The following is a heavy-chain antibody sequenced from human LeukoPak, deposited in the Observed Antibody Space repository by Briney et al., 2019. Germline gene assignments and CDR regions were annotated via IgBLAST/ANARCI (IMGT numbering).Heavy chain of an antibody. Sequence: PGGSLRLSCAASGFTFSSYSMNWVRQAPGKGLEWVSSISSSSSYIYYADSVKGRFTISRDNAKNSLYLQMNSLRAEDTAVYYCARGNSVVITTSSYWGQGTLVTVSS. CDR2: ISSSSSYI. J-gene: IGHJ4*02. V-gene: IGHV3-21*01. CDR1: GFTFSSYS. CDR3: ARGNSVVITTSSY. D-gene: IGHD3-22*01.